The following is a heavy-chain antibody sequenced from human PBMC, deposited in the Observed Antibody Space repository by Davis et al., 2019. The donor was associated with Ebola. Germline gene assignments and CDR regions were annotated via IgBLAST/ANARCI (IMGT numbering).Heavy chain of an antibody. Sequence: MPSETLSLTCAVYGGSFSGYYWSWIRQPPGKGLEWIGEINHSGSTNYNPSLMSRVTISVDTSKNQFSLKLSSVTAADTAVYYCARGLYYYDSSGYYGKWGQGTLVTVSS. CDR1: GGSFSGYY. J-gene: IGHJ4*02. CDR3: ARGLYYYDSSGYYGK. CDR2: INHSGST. V-gene: IGHV4-34*01. D-gene: IGHD3-22*01.